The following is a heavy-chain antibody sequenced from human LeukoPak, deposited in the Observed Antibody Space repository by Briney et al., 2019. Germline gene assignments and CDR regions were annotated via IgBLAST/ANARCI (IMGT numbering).Heavy chain of an antibody. CDR1: GGSFSGYY. V-gene: IGHV4-34*01. Sequence: SETLSLTCAVYGGSFSGYYWSWIRQPPGKGLEWTGEINHSGSTNYNPSLKSRVTISVDTSKNQFSLKLSSVTAADTAVYYCARGPIAVAADYWGQGTLVTVSS. J-gene: IGHJ4*02. D-gene: IGHD6-19*01. CDR2: INHSGST. CDR3: ARGPIAVAADY.